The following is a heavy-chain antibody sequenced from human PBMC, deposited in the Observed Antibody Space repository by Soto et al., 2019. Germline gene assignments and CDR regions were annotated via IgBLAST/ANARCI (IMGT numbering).Heavy chain of an antibody. CDR3: AKDXXSSWYEIDY. D-gene: IGHD6-13*01. CDR1: GFTFSNYA. CDR2: ISGSGGST. V-gene: IGHV3-23*01. Sequence: EVQLLESGGGLVQPGGSLRLSCAASGFTFSNYAVTWVRQAPGKGLEWVSTISGSGGSTYYADSVKGRFTISRDNSKNTLYLQMNSLRVEDTAVYYCAKDXXSSWYEIDYWGQGTLVTVSS. J-gene: IGHJ4*01.